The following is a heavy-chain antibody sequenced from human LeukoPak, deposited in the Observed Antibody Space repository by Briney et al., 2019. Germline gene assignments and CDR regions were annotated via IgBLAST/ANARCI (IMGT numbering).Heavy chain of an antibody. Sequence: GGSLRLSCAASGFTFSSCGFNWVRQAPGKGLEWVSSIGPTGTDRYYADSVRGRFTISRDNAKNSMYLQMDSLRDEDTAVYYCATETIGRHYDYWGQGTLSPSPQ. D-gene: IGHD1-14*01. CDR3: ATETIGRHYDY. V-gene: IGHV3-21*01. CDR1: GFTFSSCG. CDR2: IGPTGTDR. J-gene: IGHJ4*02.